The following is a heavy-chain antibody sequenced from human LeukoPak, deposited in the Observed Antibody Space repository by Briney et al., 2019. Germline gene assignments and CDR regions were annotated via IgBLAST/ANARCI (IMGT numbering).Heavy chain of an antibody. CDR2: INHSGST. J-gene: IGHJ6*03. CDR3: ARRVSYRGRDHYYMDV. D-gene: IGHD1-26*01. V-gene: IGHV4-34*01. CDR1: GFTFSSYG. Sequence: GSLRLSCATSGFTFSSYGMSWVRQAPGKGLEWIGEINHSGSTNYNSSLKSRVTISVDTSKKQFALKLTSATAADTAAYYCARRVSYRGRDHYYMDVWDIGATVTVSS.